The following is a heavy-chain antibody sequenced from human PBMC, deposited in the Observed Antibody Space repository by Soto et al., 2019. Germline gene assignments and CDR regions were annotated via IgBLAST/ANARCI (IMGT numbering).Heavy chain of an antibody. V-gene: IGHV3-21*06. CDR1: GFTFTRYS. CDR2: ISSTTNYI. CDR3: ARESEDLTSNFDY. J-gene: IGHJ4*02. Sequence: GSLLLPCSASGFTFTRYSMNWVRQALGKGLEWVSSISSTTNYIYYGDSMKGRFTISRDNAKNSLYMEMNSLRAEDTAVYYCARESEDLTSNFDYWGQGTLVTV.